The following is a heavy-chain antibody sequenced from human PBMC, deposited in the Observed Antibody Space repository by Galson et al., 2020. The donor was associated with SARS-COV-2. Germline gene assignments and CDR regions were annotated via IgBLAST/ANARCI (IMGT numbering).Heavy chain of an antibody. CDR2: ISSSGSTI. V-gene: IGHV3-11*01. CDR1: GFTFSDYY. Sequence: GGSLRLSCAASGFTFSDYYMSWIRQAPGKGLEWVSYISSSGSTIYYADSVKGRFTISRDNAKNSLYLQMNSLRAEDTAVYYCARVRYYGSGSYYSLKYYYYGMDVWGQGTTVTSP. J-gene: IGHJ6*02. CDR3: ARVRYYGSGSYYSLKYYYYGMDV. D-gene: IGHD3-10*01.